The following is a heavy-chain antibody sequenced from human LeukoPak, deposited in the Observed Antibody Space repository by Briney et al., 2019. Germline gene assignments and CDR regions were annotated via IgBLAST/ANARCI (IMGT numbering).Heavy chain of an antibody. Sequence: GGSLRLSCAASGFTFSNYAMHWVRQAPGKGLEWVAVISYDGGNKSYADSVKGRFTISRDNSKNTLFLQVNSLRAEDTAVYYCARDRSGYELSGLDYWGQGTPVTVSS. CDR2: ISYDGGNK. J-gene: IGHJ4*02. V-gene: IGHV3-30*04. CDR1: GFTFSNYA. D-gene: IGHD3-22*01. CDR3: ARDRSGYELSGLDY.